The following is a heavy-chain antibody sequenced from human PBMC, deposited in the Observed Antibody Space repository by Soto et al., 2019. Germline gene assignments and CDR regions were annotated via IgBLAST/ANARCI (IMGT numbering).Heavy chain of an antibody. V-gene: IGHV1-69*13. Sequence: RASVKVSCKASGGTFSSYAISWVRQAPGQGLEWMGGIIPIFGTANYAQKFQGRVTITADESTSTAYMELSSLRSEDTAVYYCARALKDYNILTTYPGYKYYGLDVWGQGTTVTVSS. CDR3: ARALKDYNILTTYPGYKYYGLDV. J-gene: IGHJ6*02. CDR2: IIPIFGTA. CDR1: GGTFSSYA. D-gene: IGHD3-9*01.